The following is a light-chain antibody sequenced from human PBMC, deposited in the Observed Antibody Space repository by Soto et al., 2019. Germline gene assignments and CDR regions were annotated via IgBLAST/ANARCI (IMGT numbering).Light chain of an antibody. V-gene: IGLV2-14*03. Sequence: QSALTQPASVSGSPGQSITISCTGTSSDVGAYNYVSWYQRHPDKAPKLMIYDVTNRPSGVSNRFSGSKSGNTASLTISGLQAEDEADYYCSSYTSSSTVVFGGGTKVTV. CDR3: SSYTSSSTVV. CDR2: DVT. J-gene: IGLJ2*01. CDR1: SSDVGAYNY.